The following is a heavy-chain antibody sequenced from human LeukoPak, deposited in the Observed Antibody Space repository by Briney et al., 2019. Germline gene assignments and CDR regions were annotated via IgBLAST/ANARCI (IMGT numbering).Heavy chain of an antibody. CDR2: INHSGST. CDR1: GGSLSGYY. Sequence: SETLSLTCAVYGGSLSGYYWSWIRQPPGKGLEWIGEINHSGSTNYNPSLKSRVTISVDKSKNQFSLKLSSVTAADTAVYYCARAAIAVAGSYYYYYMDVWGKGTTVTVSS. D-gene: IGHD6-19*01. V-gene: IGHV4-34*01. J-gene: IGHJ6*03. CDR3: ARAAIAVAGSYYYYYMDV.